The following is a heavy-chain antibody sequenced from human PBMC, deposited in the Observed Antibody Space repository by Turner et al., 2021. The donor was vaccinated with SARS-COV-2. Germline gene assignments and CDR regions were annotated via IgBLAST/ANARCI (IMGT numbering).Heavy chain of an antibody. CDR1: GGSITSSTYY. D-gene: IGHD2-2*01. CDR3: ARSYHTYYFDY. V-gene: IGHV4-39*01. J-gene: IGHJ4*02. CDR2: SFSSGRP. Sequence: QLQLQESGPGLVTPSETLSLTCTVSGGSITSSTYYWGWIRQPPGKGLDWIGSSFSSGRPYYNPALKSRVTISVDKSKNQFSLKLTSVTAADTAVYYCARSYHTYYFDYWGQGTLGTVSS.